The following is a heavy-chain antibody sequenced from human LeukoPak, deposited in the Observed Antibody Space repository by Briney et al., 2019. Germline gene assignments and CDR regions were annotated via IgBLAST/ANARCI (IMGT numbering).Heavy chain of an antibody. CDR3: ARDLKAGTPEINWFDP. CDR1: GFTFSSYS. J-gene: IGHJ5*02. CDR2: ISSSSSYI. V-gene: IGHV3-21*01. D-gene: IGHD1-1*01. Sequence: PGGSLRLSCAASGFTFSSYSMNWVRQAPGKGLEWVSSISSSSSYIYYADSVKGRFTISRDNAKTSLYLQMSSLRAEDTAIYYCARDLKAGTPEINWFDPWGQGTLVTVSS.